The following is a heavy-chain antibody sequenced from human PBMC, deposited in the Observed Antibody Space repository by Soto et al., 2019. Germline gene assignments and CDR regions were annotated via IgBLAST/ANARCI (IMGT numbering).Heavy chain of an antibody. J-gene: IGHJ4*02. CDR3: ASSVSRIERVDY. V-gene: IGHV4-59*01. D-gene: IGHD2-15*01. Sequence: SETLSLTCTVSGGSISSYYWSWSRQPPGKGLEWIGYIYYSGSTNYNPSLKSRVTISVDTSKNQFSLKLSSVTAADTAVYYCASSVSRIERVDYWGQGTLVTVSS. CDR2: IYYSGST. CDR1: GGSISSYY.